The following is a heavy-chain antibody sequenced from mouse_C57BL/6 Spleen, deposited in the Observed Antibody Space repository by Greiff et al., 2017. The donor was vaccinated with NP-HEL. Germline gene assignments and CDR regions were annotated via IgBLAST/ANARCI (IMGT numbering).Heavy chain of an antibody. D-gene: IGHD1-1*01. CDR3: ARRYGSRYAMDY. CDR2: IDPSDSYT. CDR1: GYTFTSYW. Sequence: QVQLKQSGAELVMPGASVKLSCKASGYTFTSYWMHWVKQRPGQGLEWIGEIDPSDSYTNYNQKFKGKSTLTVDKSSSTAYMQLSSLTSEDSAVYYCARRYGSRYAMDYWGQGTSVTVSS. J-gene: IGHJ4*01. V-gene: IGHV1-69*01.